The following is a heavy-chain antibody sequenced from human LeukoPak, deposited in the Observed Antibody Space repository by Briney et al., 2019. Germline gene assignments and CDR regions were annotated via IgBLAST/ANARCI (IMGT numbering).Heavy chain of an antibody. CDR3: ARSSGDLDY. V-gene: IGHV6-1*01. J-gene: IGHJ4*02. CDR1: GDSVSSNSAA. Sequence: SQTLSLTCAISGDSVSSNSAAWSWIRQSPSRGLEWLGRTYYRSRWYNEYEVSVGSRITISPDTSKNQVYLQLNFVTPEDTAVYYCARSSGDLDYWGQGTLVTVSS. CDR2: TYYRSRWYN. D-gene: IGHD1-26*01.